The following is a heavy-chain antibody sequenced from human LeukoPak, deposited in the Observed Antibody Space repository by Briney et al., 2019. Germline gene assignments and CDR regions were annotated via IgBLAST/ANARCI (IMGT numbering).Heavy chain of an antibody. V-gene: IGHV1-24*01. J-gene: IGHJ4*02. CDR3: ATAVYCSSTSCPLDY. D-gene: IGHD2-2*01. Sequence: ASVRVSCKVSGYTLTELSMHWVRQAPGKGLEWMGGFDPEDGETIYAQKFQGRVTMTEDTSTDTAYMELSSLRSEDTAVYYCATAVYCSSTSCPLDYWGQGTLVTASS. CDR1: GYTLTELS. CDR2: FDPEDGET.